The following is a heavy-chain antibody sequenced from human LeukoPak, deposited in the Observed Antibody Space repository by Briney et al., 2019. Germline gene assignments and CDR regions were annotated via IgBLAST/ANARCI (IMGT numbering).Heavy chain of an antibody. CDR2: INPSGGST. CDR3: ARVICSGGSCWDPRFDP. V-gene: IGHV1-46*01. J-gene: IGHJ5*02. CDR1: GYTFTSYY. Sequence: ASVKVSCKASGYTFTSYYMHWVRQAPGQGLEWMGIINPSGGSTSYAQKFQGRVTMTRDTSTSTVYMELSSLRSEDTAVYYCARVICSGGSCWDPRFDPWGQGTLVTVSS. D-gene: IGHD2-15*01.